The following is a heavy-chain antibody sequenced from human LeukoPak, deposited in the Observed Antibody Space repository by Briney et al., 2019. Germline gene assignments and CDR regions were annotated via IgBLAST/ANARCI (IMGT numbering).Heavy chain of an antibody. J-gene: IGHJ4*01. CDR3: SRFLDKDISGDTNSFYV. CDR1: GGSLSGHY. CDR2: IYYTGRT. D-gene: IGHD3-22*01. Sequence: PSETLSLTCTVSGGSLSGHYWSWIRQPPGKRLEWIGYIYYTGRTKYNPSLQSRVTISLDTSKNQFSLKLTSVTAADTAVYYCSRFLDKDISGDTNSFYVWGEGT. V-gene: IGHV4-59*11.